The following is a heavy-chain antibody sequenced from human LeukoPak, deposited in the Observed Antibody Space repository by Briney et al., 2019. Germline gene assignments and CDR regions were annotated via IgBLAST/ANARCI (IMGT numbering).Heavy chain of an antibody. J-gene: IGHJ4*02. CDR1: GDSISSTSYS. CDR2: STYGGST. V-gene: IGHV4-39*07. Sequence: SETLSLTCAVSGDSISSTSYSWGWIRQPPGTGLEWVGSSTYGGSTYYNPSLKSRLTMSMDTSKNQFSLTLTSVTAADTAIYYCGRVIWQTGDNYPWRGDFFDYWGQGTLVTVIS. D-gene: IGHD5-24*01. CDR3: GRVIWQTGDNYPWRGDFFDY.